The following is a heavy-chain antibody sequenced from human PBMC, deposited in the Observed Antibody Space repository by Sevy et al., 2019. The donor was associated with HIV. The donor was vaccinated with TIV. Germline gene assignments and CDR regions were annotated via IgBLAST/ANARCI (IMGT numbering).Heavy chain of an antibody. CDR1: RYTFTDYY. CDR2: INPNNGGT. CDR3: ARLTTMPTSDDYGMDV. V-gene: IGHV1-2*02. D-gene: IGHD4-17*01. Sequence: PSVKVSCKAARYTFTDYYVHWVRQGPGQGLEWMGWINPNNGGTKYAQRFQGRVTMTRDTSINTAYMELGSLTSDDTAVYYCARLTTMPTSDDYGMDVWGQGTTVTVSS. J-gene: IGHJ6*02.